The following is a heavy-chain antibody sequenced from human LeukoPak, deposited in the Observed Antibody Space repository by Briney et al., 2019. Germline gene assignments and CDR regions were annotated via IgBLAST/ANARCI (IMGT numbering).Heavy chain of an antibody. Sequence: GGSLRLSCAASGSTFSSYAMGWVRQAPGKGLEWVSAISGSGGSTYYADSVKGRFTISRDNSKNTLYLQMNSLRAEDTAVYYCAKDYSGYDWAFDYWGQGTLVTVSS. CDR1: GSTFSSYA. D-gene: IGHD5-12*01. CDR2: ISGSGGST. J-gene: IGHJ4*02. CDR3: AKDYSGYDWAFDY. V-gene: IGHV3-23*01.